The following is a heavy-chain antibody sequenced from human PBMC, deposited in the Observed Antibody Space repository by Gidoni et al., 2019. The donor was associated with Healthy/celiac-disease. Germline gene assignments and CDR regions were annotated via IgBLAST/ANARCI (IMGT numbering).Heavy chain of an antibody. Sequence: EVQLVESGGGLVQHGGSLRLSCAASGFTFSSYEMNWVRQAPGKGLEWVSYISSSGSTIYYADSVKGRFTISRDNAKNSLYLQMNSLRAEDTAVYYCARAAAVIGAFDIWGQGTMVTVSS. CDR2: ISSSGSTI. CDR1: GFTFSSYE. J-gene: IGHJ3*02. V-gene: IGHV3-48*03. CDR3: ARAAAVIGAFDI. D-gene: IGHD2-21*01.